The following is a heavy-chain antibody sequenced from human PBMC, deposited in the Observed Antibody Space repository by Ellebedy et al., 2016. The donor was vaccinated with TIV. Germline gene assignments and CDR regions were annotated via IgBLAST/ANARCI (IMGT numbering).Heavy chain of an antibody. V-gene: IGHV3-30-3*01. CDR1: GFTFSSYA. CDR2: ISYDGSNK. CDR3: ARDRGWRGVGAVSDY. D-gene: IGHD1-26*01. Sequence: GESLKISCAASGFTFSSYAMHWVRQAPGKGLEWVAVISYDGSNKYYADSVKGRFTISRDNSKNTLYLQMNSLRAEDTAVYYCARDRGWRGVGAVSDYWGQGTLVTVSS. J-gene: IGHJ4*02.